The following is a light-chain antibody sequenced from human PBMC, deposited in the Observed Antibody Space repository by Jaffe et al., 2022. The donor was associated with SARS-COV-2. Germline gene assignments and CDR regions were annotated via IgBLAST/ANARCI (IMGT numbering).Light chain of an antibody. CDR3: QQYLRGMS. CDR1: QSVLYSPSNKYS. J-gene: IGKJ5*01. CDR2: WAS. V-gene: IGKV4-1*01. Sequence: DIVMTQSPDSLAVSLGERATISCRPSQSVLYSPSNKYSLAWYQQKPGQPPKVLINWASTRESGVPDRFSGGGSGTDFTLTISSLQAEDVAVYYCQQYLRGMSFGQGTRLQIK.